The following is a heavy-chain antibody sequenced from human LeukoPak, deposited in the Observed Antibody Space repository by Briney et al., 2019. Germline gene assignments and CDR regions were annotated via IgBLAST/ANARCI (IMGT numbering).Heavy chain of an antibody. D-gene: IGHD3-10*01. CDR3: ARGSPYGRNWFDP. CDR1: GGSFSGYY. J-gene: IGHJ5*02. CDR2: INHSGST. Sequence: PSETLSLTCAVYGGSFSGYYWSWIRQPPGKGLEWIGEINHSGSTNYNPSLKSRVTISVDTSKNQFSLKLSSVTAADTAVYYCARGSPYGRNWFDPWGREPWSPSPQ. V-gene: IGHV4-34*01.